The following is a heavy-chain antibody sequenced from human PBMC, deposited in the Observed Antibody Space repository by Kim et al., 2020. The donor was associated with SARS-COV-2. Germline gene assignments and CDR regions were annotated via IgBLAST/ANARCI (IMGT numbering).Heavy chain of an antibody. CDR3: ARDTFLYYGSGSDGYYYGMDV. V-gene: IGHV3-21*01. CDR1: GFTFSSYS. CDR2: ISSSSSYI. D-gene: IGHD3-10*01. Sequence: GGSLRLSCAASGFTFSSYSMNWVRQAPGKGLEWVSSISSSSSYIYYADSVKGRFTISRDNAKNSLYLQMNSLRAEDTAVYYCARDTFLYYGSGSDGYYYGMDVWGQGTTVTVSS. J-gene: IGHJ6*02.